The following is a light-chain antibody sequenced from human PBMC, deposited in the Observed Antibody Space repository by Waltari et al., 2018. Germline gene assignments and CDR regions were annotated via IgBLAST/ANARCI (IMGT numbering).Light chain of an antibody. J-gene: IGKJ2*01. Sequence: DILMTQFPATLSVSPGERATLSCRASENINSNVAWYQHKPGQAPRLLIYRASTRASGVPARFSGSGSGTDFSLTISSLQSEDFGDYYCHQYAKWVGTFGQGTSVEIK. V-gene: IGKV3-15*01. CDR2: RAS. CDR1: ENINSN. CDR3: HQYAKWVGT.